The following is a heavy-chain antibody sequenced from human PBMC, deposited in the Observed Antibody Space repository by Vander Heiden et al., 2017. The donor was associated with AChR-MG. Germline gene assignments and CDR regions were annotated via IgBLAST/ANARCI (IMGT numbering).Heavy chain of an antibody. CDR1: GYSFTSYW. V-gene: IGHV5-10-1*03. Sequence: EVQLVQSGAEVKKPGESLRISCKGSGYSFTSYWISWVRQMPGKGLELMGRFDPGDSHTNYSPSFQGHVTISADKSIDTAYLQWHRLKASDTAMYYCARLFSPRNCFDPWGQGTLVIVSS. CDR2: FDPGDSHT. J-gene: IGHJ5*02. CDR3: ARLFSPRNCFDP.